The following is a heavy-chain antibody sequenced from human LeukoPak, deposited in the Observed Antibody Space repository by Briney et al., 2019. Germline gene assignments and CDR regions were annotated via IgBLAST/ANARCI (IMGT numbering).Heavy chain of an antibody. CDR2: IDPSDSYT. D-gene: IGHD2-15*01. V-gene: IGHV5-10-1*01. CDR1: GYSFTSYW. CDR3: ARLDIVVVVAAPYGMDV. J-gene: IGHJ6*04. Sequence: GESLKISCKDSGYSFTSYWISWVRQMPGKGLEWMGRIDPSDSYTNYSPSFQGHVTISADKSISTAYLQWSSLKASDTAMYYCARLDIVVVVAAPYGMDVWGKGTTVTVSS.